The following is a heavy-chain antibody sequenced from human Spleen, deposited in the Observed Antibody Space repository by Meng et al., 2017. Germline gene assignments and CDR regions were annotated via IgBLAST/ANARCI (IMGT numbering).Heavy chain of an antibody. CDR1: DYTFTGYG. CDR2: LGAHDGDT. J-gene: IGHJ4*02. V-gene: IGHV1-18*01. D-gene: IGHD3-10*01. CDR3: ARGTPGRSYSDY. Sequence: QVQPVQSVPEVKKPGAAQKGSCKASDYTFTGYGVSWVRQAPGQGLEWMAWLGAHDGDTSHAPKFQGRVTVSADRPTATAYMELRSLRSDDTAVYYCARGTPGRSYSDYWGQGTLVTVSS.